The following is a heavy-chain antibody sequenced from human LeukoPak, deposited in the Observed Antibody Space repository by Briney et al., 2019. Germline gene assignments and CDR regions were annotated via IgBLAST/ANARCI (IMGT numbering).Heavy chain of an antibody. J-gene: IGHJ4*02. CDR3: ARGRSYRHMAVATGDDY. V-gene: IGHV3-21*01. CDR1: GFTFSSYS. Sequence: PGGSLRLSCAASGFTFSSYSMNWVRQAPGKGLEWVSSISSSSSYIYYADSVKGRFTISRDNAKNSLYLQMNSLRAEDTAVYYCARGRSYRHMAVATGDDYWGQGTLVTVSS. D-gene: IGHD6-19*01. CDR2: ISSSSSYI.